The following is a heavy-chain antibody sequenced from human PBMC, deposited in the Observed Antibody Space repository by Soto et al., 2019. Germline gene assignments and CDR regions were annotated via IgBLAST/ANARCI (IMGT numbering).Heavy chain of an antibody. V-gene: IGHV3-21*01. CDR2: ISSSSSYI. Sequence: GGSLRLSCAASGFTFSSYSMNWVRQAPGKGLEWVSSISSSSSYIYYADSVKGRFTISRDNAKNSLYLQMNSLRAEDTAVYYCARDLGYSSSWYQFDYWGQGTLVTVSS. D-gene: IGHD6-13*01. CDR3: ARDLGYSSSWYQFDY. CDR1: GFTFSSYS. J-gene: IGHJ4*02.